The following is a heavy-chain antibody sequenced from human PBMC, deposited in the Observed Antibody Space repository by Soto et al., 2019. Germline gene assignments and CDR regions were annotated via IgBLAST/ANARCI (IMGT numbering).Heavy chain of an antibody. D-gene: IGHD1-7*01. Sequence: SETLSLTCTVSGGSISSGGYYWSWIRQHPGKGLEWIGYIYYSGSTYYNPSLKSRVTISVDTSKNQFSLKLSSVTAADTAVYYCARDALGGWNYARWFDPWGQGXLVTVSS. CDR3: ARDALGGWNYARWFDP. J-gene: IGHJ5*02. CDR1: GGSISSGGYY. V-gene: IGHV4-31*03. CDR2: IYYSGST.